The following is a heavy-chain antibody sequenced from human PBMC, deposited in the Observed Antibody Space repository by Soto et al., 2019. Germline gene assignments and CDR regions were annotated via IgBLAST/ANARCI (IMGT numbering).Heavy chain of an antibody. V-gene: IGHV5-10-1*01. CDR3: ARKDKSGYFNWFDP. J-gene: IGHJ5*02. CDR1: GYSFTSYW. D-gene: IGHD3-22*01. Sequence: PGESLKISCKGSGYSFTSYWISWVRQMPGKGLEWMGRIDPSDSYTNYSPSFQGHVTISADKSTSTAYLQWTSLKASDTAVYFCARKDKSGYFNWFDPWGQGTLVTVSS. CDR2: IDPSDSYT.